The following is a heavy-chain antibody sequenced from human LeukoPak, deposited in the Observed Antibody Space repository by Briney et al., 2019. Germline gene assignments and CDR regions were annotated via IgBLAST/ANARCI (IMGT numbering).Heavy chain of an antibody. V-gene: IGHV1-8*01. D-gene: IGHD3-3*01. CDR3: ARGNVLRFLEWFTPAYYYYYMDV. CDR1: GYTFTSYD. CDR2: MNPNSGNT. J-gene: IGHJ6*03. Sequence: VASVKVSCKASGYTFTSYDINWVRQTTGQGLEWMGGMNPNSGNTGSAQKFQGRVTMTRNTSISTAYMELSSLRSEDTAVYYCARGNVLRFLEWFTPAYYYYYMDVWGKGTTVTVSS.